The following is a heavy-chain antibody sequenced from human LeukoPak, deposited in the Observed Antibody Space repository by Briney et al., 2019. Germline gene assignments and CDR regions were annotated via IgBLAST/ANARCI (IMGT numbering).Heavy chain of an antibody. Sequence: GGSLRLSCAASGFTFSSYSMNWVRQAPGKGLEWVSYISSSSSTIYYADSVKGRFTISRDNAKNSLYLQMNSLRAEDTAVYYCARGGVCSGGNCYATLYDYWGQGALVTVSS. CDR1: GFTFSSYS. CDR2: ISSSSSTI. CDR3: ARGGVCSGGNCYATLYDY. J-gene: IGHJ4*02. D-gene: IGHD2-15*01. V-gene: IGHV3-48*01.